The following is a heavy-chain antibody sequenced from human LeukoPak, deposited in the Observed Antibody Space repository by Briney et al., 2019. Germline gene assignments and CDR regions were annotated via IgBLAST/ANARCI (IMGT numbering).Heavy chain of an antibody. V-gene: IGHV1-69*01. D-gene: IGHD2-2*01. Sequence: SVKVSCKASGGTFSSYAISWVRQAPGQGLEWMGGIIPIFGTANYAQKFQGRVTITADESTSTAYMELSSLRSEDTAVYYCARDGPDCSSTSCSVYFDYWGQGTLVTVSS. CDR1: GGTFSSYA. CDR3: ARDGPDCSSTSCSVYFDY. CDR2: IIPIFGTA. J-gene: IGHJ4*02.